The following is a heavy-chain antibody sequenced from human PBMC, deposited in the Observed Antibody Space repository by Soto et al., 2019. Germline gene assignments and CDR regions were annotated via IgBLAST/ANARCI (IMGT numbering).Heavy chain of an antibody. CDR1: GGSISSYY. J-gene: IGHJ6*02. Sequence: SETLSLTCTVSGGSISSYYWSWIRQPPGKGLEWIGYIYYSGSTNYNPSLKSRVTISVDTSKNQFSLKLSSVTAADTAVYYCARGSYRDYYYGMDAWGQGTTVTVSS. CDR2: IYYSGST. D-gene: IGHD1-26*01. CDR3: ARGSYRDYYYGMDA. V-gene: IGHV4-59*01.